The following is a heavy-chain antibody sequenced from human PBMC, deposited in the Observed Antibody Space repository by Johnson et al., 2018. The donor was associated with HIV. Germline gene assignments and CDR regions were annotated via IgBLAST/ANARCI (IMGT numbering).Heavy chain of an antibody. CDR3: AKDSAAAGRGEAFDI. CDR2: IRYDGSNK. V-gene: IGHV3-30*02. CDR1: GFTFSSYG. J-gene: IGHJ3*02. D-gene: IGHD6-13*01. Sequence: QVHLVESGGGVVQPGGSLRLSCAASGFTFSSYGMHWVRQAPGKGLEWVAFIRYDGSNKYYADSVKGRFTISRDNSKNTLYLQMNSLRAEDTDMYQCAKDSAAAGRGEAFDIWGQGTMVTVSS.